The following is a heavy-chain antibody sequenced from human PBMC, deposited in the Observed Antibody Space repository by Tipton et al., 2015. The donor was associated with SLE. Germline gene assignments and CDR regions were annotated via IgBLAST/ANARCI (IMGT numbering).Heavy chain of an antibody. Sequence: TLSLTCTVSGGSVSSGSYYWAWIRQPPGKGLECIGYIYYSGSTNYNPSLKSRVTISVDTSKNQFSLKLSSVTAADTAVYYCARIDGGYDQYYFDYWGQGTLVTVSS. CDR1: GGSVSSGSYY. CDR3: ARIDGGYDQYYFDY. V-gene: IGHV4-61*01. CDR2: IYYSGST. D-gene: IGHD5-12*01. J-gene: IGHJ4*02.